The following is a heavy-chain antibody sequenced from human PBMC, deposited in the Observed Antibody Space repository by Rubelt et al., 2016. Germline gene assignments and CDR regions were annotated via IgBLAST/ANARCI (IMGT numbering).Heavy chain of an antibody. CDR1: GGSFSGYY. D-gene: IGHD6-19*01. J-gene: IGHJ5*02. Sequence: QVQLQQWGAGLLKPSETLSLSCAVYGGSFSGYYWSWIRQPPGKGLEWIGEINHSGSTNYNPSLKSRVTISVDTSKNQFALRRSSVTAADTAVYYCARVGGGWFLDPWGRGTLVTVSS. V-gene: IGHV4-34*01. CDR2: INHSGST. CDR3: ARVGGGWFLDP.